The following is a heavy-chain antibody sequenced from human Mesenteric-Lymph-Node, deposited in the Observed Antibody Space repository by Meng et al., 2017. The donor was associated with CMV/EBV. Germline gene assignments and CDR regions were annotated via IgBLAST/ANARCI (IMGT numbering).Heavy chain of an antibody. CDR1: GFTFRDYA. D-gene: IGHD3-9*01. CDR2: VYGGSSST. Sequence: GESLKISCVASGFTFRDYAMNWVRQAPGKGLESVSVVYGGSSSTYYAASVRGRFTISRDNSENMLYLQMNSLRAEDTAVYYCVKGLTTHDYWGRGTLVTVSS. CDR3: VKGLTTHDY. J-gene: IGHJ4*02. V-gene: IGHV3-23*03.